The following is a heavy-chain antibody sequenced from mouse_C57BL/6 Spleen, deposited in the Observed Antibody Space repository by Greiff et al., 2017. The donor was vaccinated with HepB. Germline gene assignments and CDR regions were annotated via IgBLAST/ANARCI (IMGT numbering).Heavy chain of an antibody. CDR3: ASYSNYDAMDY. D-gene: IGHD2-5*01. CDR2: INYDGSST. CDR1: GFTFSDYY. J-gene: IGHJ4*01. Sequence: EVMLVESEGGLVQPGSSMKLSCTASGFTFSDYYMAWVRQVPEKGLEWVANINYDGSSTYYLDSLKSRFIISRDNAKNILYLQMSSLKSEDTATYYCASYSNYDAMDYWGQGTSVTVAS. V-gene: IGHV5-16*01.